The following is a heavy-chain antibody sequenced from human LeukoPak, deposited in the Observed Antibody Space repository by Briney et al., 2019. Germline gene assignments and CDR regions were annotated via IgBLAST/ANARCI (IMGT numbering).Heavy chain of an antibody. J-gene: IGHJ4*02. V-gene: IGHV4-59*01. CDR1: GGSISSYY. CDR3: ARGGLPPYYFDY. D-gene: IGHD1-26*01. Sequence: PTETLPLTCTVSGGSISSYYWSWIRQPPGKGLEWIGYIYYSGSTNYNPSLKSRVTISVDTSKNQFSLKLRSVTAADTAVYYCARGGLPPYYFDYWGQGTLVTVSS. CDR2: IYYSGST.